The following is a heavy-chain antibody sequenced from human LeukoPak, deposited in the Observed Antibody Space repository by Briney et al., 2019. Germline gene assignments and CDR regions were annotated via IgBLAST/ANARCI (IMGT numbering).Heavy chain of an antibody. J-gene: IGHJ4*02. CDR3: ARDRFLGGYYRTGYYFDY. CDR2: IIPIFGTA. CDR1: GGTFSSYA. D-gene: IGHD3-22*01. Sequence: SVKVSCKASGGTFSSYAISWVRQAPGQGLEWMGGIIPIFGTANYARKFQGRVTITADESTSTAYMELSSLRSEDTAVYYCARDRFLGGYYRTGYYFDYWGQGTLVTVSS. V-gene: IGHV1-69*13.